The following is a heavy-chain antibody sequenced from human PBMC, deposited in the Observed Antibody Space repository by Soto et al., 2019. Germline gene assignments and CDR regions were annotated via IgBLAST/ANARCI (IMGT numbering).Heavy chain of an antibody. V-gene: IGHV3-23*01. CDR2: ISGSGGST. J-gene: IGHJ4*02. D-gene: IGHD2-15*01. CDR3: AKDRKVDIVVVVAATRPFDY. Sequence: EVQLLESGGGLVQPGGSLRLSCAASGFTFSSYAMSWVRQAPGKGLEWVSAISGSGGSTYYADSVKGRFTISRDNSKNTLYLQMNSLRAEDTAVYYCAKDRKVDIVVVVAATRPFDYWGQGTLVTVSS. CDR1: GFTFSSYA.